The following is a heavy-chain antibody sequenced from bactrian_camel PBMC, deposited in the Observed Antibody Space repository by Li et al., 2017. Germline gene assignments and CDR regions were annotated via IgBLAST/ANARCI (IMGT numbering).Heavy chain of an antibody. V-gene: IGHV3S53*01. CDR3: AAAAGLFGGTCVDVRSVDY. J-gene: IGHJ4*01. D-gene: IGHD2*01. CDR1: GAIGSDHC. Sequence: QVQLVESGGGSVQTGGSLTLACVLPGAIGSDHCLAWFRQPPGQERVGVAVIATDGRTAYRDSVKGRFTISKDTARNTLYLQMNSLNTEDTAMYYCAAAAGLFGGTCVDVRSVDYWGQGTQVTVSS. CDR2: IATDGRT.